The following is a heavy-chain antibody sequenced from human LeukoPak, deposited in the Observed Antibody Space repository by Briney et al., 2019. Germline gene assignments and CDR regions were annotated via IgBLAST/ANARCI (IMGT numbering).Heavy chain of an antibody. Sequence: GESLKISCKGSRNSLTGYWIGWVRQVPGKGLEWMGIIYPGDSDTRYSPSFQGQVTMSADKSIDTAYLQWSSLKASDTAIYYCARVRSRSSGNYYYYYGLDVWGQGTTVTVPS. D-gene: IGHD6-6*01. CDR2: IYPGDSDT. CDR1: RNSLTGYW. J-gene: IGHJ6*02. CDR3: ARVRSRSSGNYYYYYGLDV. V-gene: IGHV5-51*01.